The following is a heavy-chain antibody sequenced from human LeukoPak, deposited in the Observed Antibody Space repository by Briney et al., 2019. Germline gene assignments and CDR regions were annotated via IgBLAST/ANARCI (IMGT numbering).Heavy chain of an antibody. Sequence: PSETLSPTCNVSGGSIVISSYYWGWVRQSPGKGLEWIGSMSYGGTSYYNPSLKSRVTMSVETSKNTFSLKVTSVTAADTAVYFCARHSGMVDRHFAHWGQGILVPVSS. CDR1: GGSIVISSYY. CDR3: ARHSGMVDRHFAH. CDR2: MSYGGTS. D-gene: IGHD3-3*01. V-gene: IGHV4-39*01. J-gene: IGHJ4*02.